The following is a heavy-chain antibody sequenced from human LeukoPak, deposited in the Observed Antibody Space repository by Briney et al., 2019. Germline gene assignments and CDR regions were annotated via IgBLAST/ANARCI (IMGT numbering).Heavy chain of an antibody. D-gene: IGHD6-13*01. CDR2: INHSGST. Sequence: KASETLSLTYAVYGGSFSGYYWSWIRQPPAKALEWIGEINHSGSTNYNPSLKSRVTISVDTSENQFSLELSSVTAADTAVYYCAKQSSSWYPCYFDYWGQGTLVTVSS. J-gene: IGHJ4*02. CDR3: AKQSSSWYPCYFDY. V-gene: IGHV4-34*01. CDR1: GGSFSGYY.